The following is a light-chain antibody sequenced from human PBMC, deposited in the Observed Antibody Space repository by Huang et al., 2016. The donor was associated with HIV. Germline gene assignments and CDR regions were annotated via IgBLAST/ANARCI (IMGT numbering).Light chain of an antibody. V-gene: IGKV3-15*01. CDR3: HQYNDWPPWT. Sequence: EIVMTQSPATLSVSPGERAILLCRASQNIDTNVAWYQQKPGQGPRHLIFGASTRATGISARFTGGGSETEFTLTINSVQSEDVAMYYCHQYNDWPPWTFGQGTRVEI. CDR1: QNIDTN. CDR2: GAS. J-gene: IGKJ1*01.